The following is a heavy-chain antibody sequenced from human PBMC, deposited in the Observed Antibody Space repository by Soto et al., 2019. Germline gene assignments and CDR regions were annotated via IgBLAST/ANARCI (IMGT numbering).Heavy chain of an antibody. Sequence: GGSLRLSCAASGFTFSSYAMSWVRQAPGKGLEWVSAISGSGGSTYYADSVKGRFTISRDNSKNTLYLQMNSLRAEDTAVYYCAKGRSSWEPTLNWFHPCGQGTLVTVSS. CDR1: GFTFSSYA. CDR2: ISGSGGST. CDR3: AKGRSSWEPTLNWFHP. V-gene: IGHV3-23*01. D-gene: IGHD6-13*01. J-gene: IGHJ5*02.